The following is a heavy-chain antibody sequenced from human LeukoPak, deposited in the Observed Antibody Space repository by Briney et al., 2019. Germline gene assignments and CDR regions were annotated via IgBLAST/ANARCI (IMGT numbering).Heavy chain of an antibody. CDR2: VKSKTDGGTT. CDR3: TTVLWFGELAHVKSQVSLYFDY. V-gene: IGHV3-15*01. D-gene: IGHD3-10*01. Sequence: GGSLRLSCAASGFTFNTHAMTWVRQAPGKGLEWVGRVKSKTDGGTTDYAAPVKGRFTISRDDSKNTLYLQMNSLKTEDTAVYYCTTVLWFGELAHVKSQVSLYFDYWGQGTLVTVSS. J-gene: IGHJ4*02. CDR1: GFTFNTHA.